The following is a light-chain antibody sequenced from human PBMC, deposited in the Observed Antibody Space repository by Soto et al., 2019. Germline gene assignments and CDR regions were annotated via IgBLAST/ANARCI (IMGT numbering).Light chain of an antibody. Sequence: QSVLTQPASVSGSPGQSITVSRTGTRSDVGGYNYVSWYQQHPGKAPKLIIYEVSNRPSGVSYRFSGSKSGNTASLTISGLQAEDEADYYCSSYTSSNTLHYVFGSGTKVTVL. CDR3: SSYTSSNTLHYV. J-gene: IGLJ1*01. CDR2: EVS. V-gene: IGLV2-14*01. CDR1: RSDVGGYNY.